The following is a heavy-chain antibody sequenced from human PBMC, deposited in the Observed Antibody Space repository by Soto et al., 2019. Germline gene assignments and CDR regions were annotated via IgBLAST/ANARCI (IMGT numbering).Heavy chain of an antibody. CDR2: ISWNSGSI. CDR1: GFTFDDYA. J-gene: IGHJ5*02. D-gene: IGHD1-26*01. V-gene: IGHV3-9*01. Sequence: EVQLVESGGGLVQPGRSLRLSCAASGFTFDDYAMHWVRQAPGKGLEWVSGISWNSGSIGYADSVKGRFTISRDNAKNFLYLQMNSLRAEDTALYYCAKYSVGGSYYLSWFDPWGQGTLVTVSS. CDR3: AKYSVGGSYYLSWFDP.